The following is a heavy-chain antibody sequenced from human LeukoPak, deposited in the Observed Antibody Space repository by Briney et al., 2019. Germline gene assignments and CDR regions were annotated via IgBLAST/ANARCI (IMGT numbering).Heavy chain of an antibody. D-gene: IGHD5-18*01. V-gene: IGHV3-53*01. J-gene: IGHJ3*02. CDR2: IYSGSNT. Sequence: GGSLRLSCAASGFTVSNNYMSWVRQAPGKGLEWVSVIYSGSNTFYADSARGRFTISRDNSKNTLYLQMNNLRAEDTAVYYCGRDIRSMGAMVGFDIWGQGTMVTVSS. CDR3: GRDIRSMGAMVGFDI. CDR1: GFTVSNNY.